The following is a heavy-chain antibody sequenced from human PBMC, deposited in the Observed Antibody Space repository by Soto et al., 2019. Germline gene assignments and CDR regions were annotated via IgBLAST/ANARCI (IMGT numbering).Heavy chain of an antibody. CDR2: IIPIFGTA. V-gene: IGHV1-69*13. J-gene: IGHJ6*02. D-gene: IGHD3-10*01. CDR1: GGTFSSYA. CDR3: ARFLRVDYGSGSYAKNYYSYGMDV. Sequence: SVKVSCKASGGTFSSYAISWVRQAPGQGLEWMGGIIPIFGTANYAQKFQGRVTITADESTSTAYMELSSLRSEDTAVYYCARFLRVDYGSGSYAKNYYSYGMDVWGQGTTVTVSS.